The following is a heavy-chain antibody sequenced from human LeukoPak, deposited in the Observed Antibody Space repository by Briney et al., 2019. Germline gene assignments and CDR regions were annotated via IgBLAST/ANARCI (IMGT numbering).Heavy chain of an antibody. CDR3: ARTGAAGTDY. Sequence: GASVKVSCKASGGTFSSYAISWVRQAPGQGVEWMGRIIPILGIANYAQKFQGRVTINADKSTSTAYMELSSLRSEDTAVYYCARTGAAGTDYWGQGTLVTVSS. CDR1: GGTFSSYA. D-gene: IGHD6-13*01. V-gene: IGHV1-69*04. CDR2: IIPILGIA. J-gene: IGHJ4*02.